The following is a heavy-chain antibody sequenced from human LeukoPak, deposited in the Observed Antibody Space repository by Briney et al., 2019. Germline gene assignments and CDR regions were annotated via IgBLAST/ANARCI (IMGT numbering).Heavy chain of an antibody. CDR2: IYYSGST. V-gene: IGHV4-31*02. D-gene: IGHD6-19*01. J-gene: IGHJ4*02. Sequence: LRLSCAASGFTFSSYAMSWVRQHPGKGLEWIGYIYYSGSTYYNPSLKSRVTISVDTSKNQFSLKLSSVTAADTAVYYCARSVAVAGTLDYWGQGTLVTVSS. CDR1: GFTFSSYA. CDR3: ARSVAVAGTLDY.